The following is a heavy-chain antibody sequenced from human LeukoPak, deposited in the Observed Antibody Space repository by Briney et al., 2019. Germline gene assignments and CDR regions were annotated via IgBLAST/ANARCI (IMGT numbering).Heavy chain of an antibody. CDR2: IIPIFGTA. J-gene: IGHJ4*02. CDR1: RGTFSSYA. Sequence: PSVKVSCKASRGTFSSYAISWVRQPPGQGLEWMGGIIPIFGTAIYAQKFQGRVTITTDESTSTAYMELSSLRSEDTAVYYCARALSIAARPHEFDYWGQGTLVTVSS. V-gene: IGHV1-69*05. CDR3: ARALSIAARPHEFDY. D-gene: IGHD6-6*01.